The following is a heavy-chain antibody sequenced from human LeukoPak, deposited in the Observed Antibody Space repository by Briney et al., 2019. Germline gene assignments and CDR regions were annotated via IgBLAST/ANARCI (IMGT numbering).Heavy chain of an antibody. J-gene: IGHJ4*02. V-gene: IGHV3-30*02. CDR3: AKVVGTTVTTDY. CDR1: GFSFNTYG. CDR2: IQYDGSQ. Sequence: GGSLRLSCVASGFSFNTYGMFWVRQGPGKGLEWVTFIQYDGSQYYADSVKGRFTISRDNSKNTLYLQMNSLRAEDTAVYYCAKVVGTTVTTDYWGQGTLVTVSS. D-gene: IGHD4-17*01.